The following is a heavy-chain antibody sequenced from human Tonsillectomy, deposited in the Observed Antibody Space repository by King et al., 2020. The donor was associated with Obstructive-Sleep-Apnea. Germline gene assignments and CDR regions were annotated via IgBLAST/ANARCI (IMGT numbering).Heavy chain of an antibody. Sequence: VQLVESGGGVVQPGGSLRLSCAASGITFSTYGMHWVRQAPGKGLEWVAFIRYDGSNKYYADSVKGRFTNSRDNSKNTLYLQMNSLRAEDTAWYYCAKETYSSSWYLDYWGQGTLVTVSS. D-gene: IGHD6-13*01. CDR1: GITFSTYG. CDR2: IRYDGSNK. V-gene: IGHV3-30*02. CDR3: AKETYSSSWYLDY. J-gene: IGHJ4*02.